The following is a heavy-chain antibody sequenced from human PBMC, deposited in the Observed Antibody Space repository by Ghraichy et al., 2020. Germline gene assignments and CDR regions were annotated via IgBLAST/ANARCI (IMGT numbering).Heavy chain of an antibody. CDR1: GGSISSYY. D-gene: IGHD1-20*01. CDR2: IHHSGNT. CDR3: SRVLLTGTSPPRGYFDF. J-gene: IGHJ4*02. Sequence: SETLSLTCTVSGGSISSYYWSWIRHSPGKGLEWIVYIHHSGNTNQNPSLQTRVTMSVDTSKNQFSLRLSSVTAADTAVYYCSRVLLTGTSPPRGYFDFWGQGALVTVSS. V-gene: IGHV4-59*01.